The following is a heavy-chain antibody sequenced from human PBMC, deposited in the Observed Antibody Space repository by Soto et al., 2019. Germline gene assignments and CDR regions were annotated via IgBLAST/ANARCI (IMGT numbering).Heavy chain of an antibody. J-gene: IGHJ6*02. Sequence: QVQLVQSGAEVKKPGSSVKVSCKASGGTFSSYAISWVRQAPGQGLEWMGGIIPIFGTANYAQKFQGRVTITADESTSTAYMELSSLRSEDTAVYYCARGGGYGGYYYYYGMDVWGQGTTVTVSS. V-gene: IGHV1-69*01. D-gene: IGHD5-12*01. CDR1: GGTFSSYA. CDR3: ARGGGYGGYYYYYGMDV. CDR2: IIPIFGTA.